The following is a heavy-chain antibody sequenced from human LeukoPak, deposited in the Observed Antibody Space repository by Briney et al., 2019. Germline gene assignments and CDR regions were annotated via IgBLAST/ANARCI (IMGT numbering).Heavy chain of an antibody. CDR3: ARLSGTHGMDV. V-gene: IGHV4-34*01. D-gene: IGHD1-26*01. Sequence: SGTLSLTCAVYGGSFSGYYWSWIRQPPGKGLEWIGEINYSGSTNYNPSLKSRVTISVDTSKNQFSLKLSSVTAADTAVYYCARLSGTHGMDVWGQGTTVTVSS. CDR1: GGSFSGYY. J-gene: IGHJ6*02. CDR2: INYSGST.